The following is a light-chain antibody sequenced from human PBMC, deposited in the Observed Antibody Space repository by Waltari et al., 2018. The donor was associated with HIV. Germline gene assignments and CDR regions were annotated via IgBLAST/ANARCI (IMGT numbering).Light chain of an antibody. CDR3: QSYDNSLNGWV. CDR2: GNS. V-gene: IGLV1-40*01. J-gene: IGLJ3*02. CDR1: SSNIGAGYD. Sequence: QSVLTQPPSVSGAPGQRVTISCTGSSSNIGAGYDVHWYQQFPGTAPKLLIYGNSNRPSGVPDRFSGSKSGTSASLAITELQAEDEADYYCQSYDNSLNGWVFGGGTKLTVL.